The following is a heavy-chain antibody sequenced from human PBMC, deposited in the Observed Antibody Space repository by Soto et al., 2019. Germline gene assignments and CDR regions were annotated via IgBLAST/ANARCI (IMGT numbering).Heavy chain of an antibody. J-gene: IGHJ4*02. V-gene: IGHV4-39*07. D-gene: IGHD3-9*01. CDR2: IYYTGST. Sequence: QLVLQESGPGLVKPSETLSLSCAVSGDSVASTSTYYWAWIRQSPGQGLEWIGSIYYTGSTYFKPSLQNRVTVSIDASKNQFSLSLASVTAADSAVYYCAERTSRHDHGRNYHICCFFDVWGQGSLVTVSS. CDR1: GDSVASTSTYY. CDR3: AERTSRHDHGRNYHICCFFDV.